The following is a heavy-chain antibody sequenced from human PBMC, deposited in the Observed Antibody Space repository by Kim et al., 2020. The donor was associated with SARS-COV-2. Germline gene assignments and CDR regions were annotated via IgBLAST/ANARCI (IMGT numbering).Heavy chain of an antibody. CDR1: GYTFTSYV. D-gene: IGHD3-10*01. CDR3: ARDPRRRSGIFDYSYNGMDV. CDR2: INAGNGDT. Sequence: ASVKVSCKASGYTFTSYVMHWVRQAPGQRLEWMGWINAGNGDTKYSQRFQGRVTISRDTSATTAYMELSSLTSEDTAVYYCARDPRRRSGIFDYSYNGMDVWGQGTTVTVSS. J-gene: IGHJ6*02. V-gene: IGHV1-3*01.